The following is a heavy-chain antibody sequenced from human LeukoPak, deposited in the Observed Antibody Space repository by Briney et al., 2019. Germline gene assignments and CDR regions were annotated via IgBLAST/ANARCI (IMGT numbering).Heavy chain of an antibody. CDR2: IYYSGST. V-gene: IGHV4-59*12. Sequence: SETLSLTCTVSGGSISSYYWSWIRQPPGKGLEWIGYIYYSGSTNYNPSLKSRVTISVDTSKNQFSLKLSSVTAADTAVYYCARDRGMVRGVIISYYYYYMDVWGKGTTVTVSS. D-gene: IGHD3-10*01. CDR1: GGSISSYY. J-gene: IGHJ6*03. CDR3: ARDRGMVRGVIISYYYYYMDV.